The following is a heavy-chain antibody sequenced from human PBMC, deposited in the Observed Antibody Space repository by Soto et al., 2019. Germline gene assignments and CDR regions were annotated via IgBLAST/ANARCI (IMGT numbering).Heavy chain of an antibody. D-gene: IGHD2-2*01. J-gene: IGHJ6*02. CDR1: GYTFTSYD. CDR3: ARGGVPAAMGYYYYYYGMDI. Sequence: ASVKVSCKASGYTFTSYDINWVRQATGQGLEWMGWMNPNSGNTGYAQKFQGRVTMTRNTSISTAYMELSSLRSEDTAVYYCARGGVPAAMGYYYYYYGMDIWGQGTTVTVSS. V-gene: IGHV1-8*01. CDR2: MNPNSGNT.